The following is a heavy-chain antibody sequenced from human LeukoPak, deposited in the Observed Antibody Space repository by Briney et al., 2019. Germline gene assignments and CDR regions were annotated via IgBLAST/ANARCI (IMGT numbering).Heavy chain of an antibody. V-gene: IGHV4-59*08. CDR1: GGSISSYY. D-gene: IGHD6-13*01. J-gene: IGHJ6*02. CDR2: IYYSGST. CDR3: ARSYSSSDHYYYYGMDV. Sequence: PSEALSLTCTVSGGSISSYYWSWIRQPPGKGLEWIGYIYYSGSTNYNPSLKSRVTISLDTSKNRFSLKLSSVTAEDTAMYYCARSYSSSDHYYYYGMDVWGQGTTVTVSS.